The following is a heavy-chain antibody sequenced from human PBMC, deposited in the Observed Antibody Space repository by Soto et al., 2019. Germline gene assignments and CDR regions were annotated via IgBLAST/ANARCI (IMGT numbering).Heavy chain of an antibody. V-gene: IGHV4-59*08. J-gene: IGHJ5*02. CDR1: GGSISSFF. CDR3: ARHRSPVNWFDP. Sequence: QVQLQESGPGLVKASETLSLTCTLSGGSISSFFWSWIRQPPGKGLEWIGYIYYNGITNYNPSLKDRGTISADTSKNHFSLRLNSVTAADTAVYYCARHRSPVNWFDPWGQGTLVTVYS. CDR2: IYYNGIT.